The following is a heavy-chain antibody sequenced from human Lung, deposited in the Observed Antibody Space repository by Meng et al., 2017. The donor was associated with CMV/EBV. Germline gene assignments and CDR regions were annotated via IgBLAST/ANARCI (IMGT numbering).Heavy chain of an antibody. Sequence: GESLKISCAASGFSLTDHDMSWVRQAPGKGLEWVSTISGSGDRTYMADSVKGRFTVSRDTSKSTVDLEMNGLRVEDTAVYYCATDQYPVVTATIEGYGYYSFDVWGQGTTVTVSS. D-gene: IGHD2-2*02. CDR2: ISGSGDRT. CDR1: GFSLTDHD. J-gene: IGHJ6*02. CDR3: ATDQYPVVTATIEGYGYYSFDV. V-gene: IGHV3-23*01.